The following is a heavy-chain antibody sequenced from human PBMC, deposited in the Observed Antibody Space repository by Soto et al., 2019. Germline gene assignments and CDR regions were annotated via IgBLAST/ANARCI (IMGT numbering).Heavy chain of an antibody. CDR2: IYYSGST. D-gene: IGHD3-22*01. CDR1: GGSISGSSYY. Sequence: NPSETLSLTCTVSGGSISGSSYYWGWIRQPPGKGLEWIGSIYYSGSTYYNPSLKSRVTISVDTSKNQFSLKLSSVTAADTAVYYCARRSDYYDSSGYPIRWFDPWGQGTLVTVSS. V-gene: IGHV4-39*01. CDR3: ARRSDYYDSSGYPIRWFDP. J-gene: IGHJ5*02.